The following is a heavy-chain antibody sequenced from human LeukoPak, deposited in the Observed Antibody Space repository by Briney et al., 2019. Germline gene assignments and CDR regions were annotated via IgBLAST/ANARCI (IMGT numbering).Heavy chain of an antibody. D-gene: IGHD3-10*01. J-gene: IGHJ3*02. CDR1: GGSFSGYY. V-gene: IGHV4-34*01. CDR3: ARLVVWFGDDAFDI. CDR2: INHSGST. Sequence: SETLSLTCAVYGGSFSGYYWSWIRQPPGKGLEWIGEINHSGSTNYNPSLKSRATISVGTSKNQFSLKLSSVTAADTAVYYCARLVVWFGDDAFDIWGQGTMVTVSS.